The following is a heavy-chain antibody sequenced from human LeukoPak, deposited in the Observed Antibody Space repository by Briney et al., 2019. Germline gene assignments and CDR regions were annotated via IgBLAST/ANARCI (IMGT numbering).Heavy chain of an antibody. CDR2: VNFQGST. J-gene: IGHJ4*02. V-gene: IGHV4-4*02. Sequence: SETLSLTCGVSGGSITSTNYWTWVRQPPGKGVEWIWEVNFQGSTNYNPSLMGRVAISIDMSENPISLQLTSVTAADTAVYYCARESYPYRLLDYSGQGTLVTVSS. CDR3: ARESYPYRLLDY. D-gene: IGHD1-26*01. CDR1: GGSITSTNY.